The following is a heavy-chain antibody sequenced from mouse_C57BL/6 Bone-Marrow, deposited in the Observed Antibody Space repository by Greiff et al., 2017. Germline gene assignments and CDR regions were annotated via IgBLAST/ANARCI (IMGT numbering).Heavy chain of an antibody. CDR2: IDPSDSYT. J-gene: IGHJ4*01. CDR1: GYTFTSYW. V-gene: IGHV1-69*01. CDR3: ARSAVAKGYAMDY. Sequence: QVHVKQPGAELVMPGASVKLSCKASGYTFTSYWMHWVKQRPGQGLEWIGEIDPSDSYTNYNQKFKGKSTLTVDKSSSTAYMQLSSLTSEDSAVYYCARSAVAKGYAMDYWGQGTSVTVSS. D-gene: IGHD1-1*01.